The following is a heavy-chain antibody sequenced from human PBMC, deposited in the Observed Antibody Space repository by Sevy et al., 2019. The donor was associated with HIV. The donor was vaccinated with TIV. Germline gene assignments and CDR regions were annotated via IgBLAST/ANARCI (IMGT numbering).Heavy chain of an antibody. V-gene: IGHV3-48*02. CDR3: ARDHGDYGRGYYYYYGMDV. CDR1: VFTFSSYS. D-gene: IGHD4-17*01. Sequence: GGSLRLSCAASVFTFSSYSMNWVRQAPGKGLEWVSYISSSSSTIYYADSVKGRFTISRDNAKNSLYLQMNSLRDEDTAVYYCARDHGDYGRGYYYYYGMDVWGQGTTVTVSS. CDR2: ISSSSSTI. J-gene: IGHJ6*02.